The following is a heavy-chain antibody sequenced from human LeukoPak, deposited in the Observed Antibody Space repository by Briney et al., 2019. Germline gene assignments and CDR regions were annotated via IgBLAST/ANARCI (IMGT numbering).Heavy chain of an antibody. CDR3: ARVAYCSGGSCYVHAFDI. D-gene: IGHD2-15*01. J-gene: IGHJ3*02. V-gene: IGHV4-59*01. CDR1: GGSISSYY. Sequence: SETLSLTCTVSGGSISSYYWSWIRQPPGKGLEWIGYIYYSGSTNYNPSLKSRVTISVDTSKNQFSLKLSSVAAADTAVYYCARVAYCSGGSCYVHAFDIWGQGTMVTVSS. CDR2: IYYSGST.